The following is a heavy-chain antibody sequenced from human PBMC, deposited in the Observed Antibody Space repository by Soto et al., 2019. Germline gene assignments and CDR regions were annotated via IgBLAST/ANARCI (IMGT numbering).Heavy chain of an antibody. CDR1: GYSFTGYW. V-gene: IGHV5-10-1*01. J-gene: IGHJ5*02. Sequence: GESLKISCKGSGYSFTGYWLHWERQMPGKGLDGMVKIDPSDSYTDYSPSFQGHVTISADKSISTAYLQWSSLEASDTAVYYCARHHPPKISLGVNRVNWLDAWGQGTLVTVSS. CDR2: IDPSDSYT. D-gene: IGHD2-8*01. CDR3: ARHHPPKISLGVNRVNWLDA.